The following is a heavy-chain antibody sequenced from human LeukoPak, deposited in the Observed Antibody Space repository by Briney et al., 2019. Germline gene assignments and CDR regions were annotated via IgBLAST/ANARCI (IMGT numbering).Heavy chain of an antibody. V-gene: IGHV3-74*01. CDR2: INSDGRIT. Sequence: GGSLRLSCAASGFTFSDYWMHWVRQAPGKGLVGVSRINSDGRITSYADSVKGRFTISRDNAKNTLYLQMNSLRAEDTAVYYCARVQWGGLYYFDYWGQGTLVTVSS. CDR3: ARVQWGGLYYFDY. J-gene: IGHJ4*02. CDR1: GFTFSDYW. D-gene: IGHD6-19*01.